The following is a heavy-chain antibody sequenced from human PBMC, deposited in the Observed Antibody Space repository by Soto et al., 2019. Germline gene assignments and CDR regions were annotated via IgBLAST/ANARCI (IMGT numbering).Heavy chain of an antibody. CDR3: ASVQHPTLDILGGMDV. J-gene: IGHJ6*02. Sequence: QVQLVQSGAEVKKPGSSVKVSCKASGGTFSSYAISWVRQAPGQGLEWMGGIIPIFGTANYAQKFQGRVTISADESTSTAYMELSSLRSEDTAVYYCASVQHPTLDILGGMDVWGQGTTVTVSS. V-gene: IGHV1-69*01. CDR1: GGTFSSYA. D-gene: IGHD3-9*01. CDR2: IIPIFGTA.